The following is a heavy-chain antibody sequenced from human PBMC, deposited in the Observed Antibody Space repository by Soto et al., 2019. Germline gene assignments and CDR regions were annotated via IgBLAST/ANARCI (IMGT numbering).Heavy chain of an antibody. Sequence: QVQLVQSGAEVKKPGASVKVSCKASGYTFTSYDINWVRQATGQGLEWMGWMNPNSGNTGYAQKFQGRFTRTXXTSISTAYMELSSLRSEDTAVYYCARERTVAGNDYWGQGTLVTVSS. V-gene: IGHV1-8*01. CDR3: ARERTVAGNDY. J-gene: IGHJ4*02. CDR1: GYTFTSYD. CDR2: MNPNSGNT. D-gene: IGHD6-19*01.